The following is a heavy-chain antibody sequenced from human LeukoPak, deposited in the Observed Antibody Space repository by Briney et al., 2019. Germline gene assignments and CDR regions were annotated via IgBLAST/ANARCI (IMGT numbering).Heavy chain of an antibody. CDR1: GFTFSTYG. Sequence: GGSLRLSCAASGFTFSTYGIHWVRQAPGKGLEWVAVISYDGNTKYYADSVKGRFTISRDNSKNTLYLQMNSLRAEDTAVYYCAKDAFCSSSSCSRYNWLDPWGQGTLVTVSS. CDR3: AKDAFCSSSSCSRYNWLDP. D-gene: IGHD2-2*01. J-gene: IGHJ5*02. CDR2: ISYDGNTK. V-gene: IGHV3-30*18.